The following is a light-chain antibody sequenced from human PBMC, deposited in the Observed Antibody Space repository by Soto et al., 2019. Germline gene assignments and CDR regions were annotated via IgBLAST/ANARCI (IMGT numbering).Light chain of an antibody. Sequence: DIQMTQSPSTLSGSVGDRVSITCRGSQTISSWLAWYQQKPGKAPKLLIYKASSLESGVPSRFSGSGSGTEFTLTISSLQPDDFATYYCQQYNSFPITFGQGTQLEIK. J-gene: IGKJ5*01. V-gene: IGKV1-5*03. CDR2: KAS. CDR3: QQYNSFPIT. CDR1: QTISSW.